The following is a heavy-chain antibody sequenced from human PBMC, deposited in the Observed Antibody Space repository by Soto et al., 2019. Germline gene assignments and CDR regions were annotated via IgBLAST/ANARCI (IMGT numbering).Heavy chain of an antibody. CDR2: IFYRGST. V-gene: IGHV4-59*08. Sequence: SETLSLTCTVSVGSINSYYWSWIRQPPGKGLEWIGCIFYRGSTNYNPSLKSRVTISVDTSKNQFSLRLSSVTAADTAVYFCARGTPSPLIVRSSRGPWFDPWGQGTLVTVSS. CDR3: ARGTPSPLIVRSSRGPWFDP. J-gene: IGHJ5*02. D-gene: IGHD2-15*01. CDR1: VGSINSYY.